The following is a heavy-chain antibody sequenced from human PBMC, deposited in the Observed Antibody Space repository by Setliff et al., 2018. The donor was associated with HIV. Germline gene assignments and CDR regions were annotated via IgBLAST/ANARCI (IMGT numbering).Heavy chain of an antibody. V-gene: IGHV4-39*01. CDR3: ASHLPPYSGNFDY. CDR1: GGSISSSGYY. J-gene: IGHJ4*01. Sequence: PSETLSLTCTVSGGSISSSGYYWGWIRQPPGKGLEWIGTIYYSGNTYYNPSLKSRVTISVDTSKNQISLKLSSVTAADTAVYYCASHLPPYSGNFDYWGHGTLSPSPQ. D-gene: IGHD1-26*01. CDR2: IYYSGNT.